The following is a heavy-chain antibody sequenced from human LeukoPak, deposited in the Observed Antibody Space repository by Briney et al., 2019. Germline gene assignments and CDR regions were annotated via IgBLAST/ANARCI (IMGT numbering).Heavy chain of an antibody. CDR1: GDSISSGDYY. CDR2: ISSSGST. CDR3: ARVVSHNWFDT. D-gene: IGHD3-16*01. Sequence: PSQTLSLTCTVSGDSISSGDYYWSWIRQPAGKGLEWIGRISSSGSTNYNPSLKSRVTISVDTSKNQFSLNVTSVTAADTAVYYCARVVSHNWFDTWGQGILVTVSS. J-gene: IGHJ5*02. V-gene: IGHV4-61*02.